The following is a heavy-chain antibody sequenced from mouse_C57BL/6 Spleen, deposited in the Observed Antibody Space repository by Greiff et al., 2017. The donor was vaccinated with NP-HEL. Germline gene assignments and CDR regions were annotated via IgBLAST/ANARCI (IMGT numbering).Heavy chain of an antibody. V-gene: IGHV14-3*01. D-gene: IGHD1-1*01. CDR2: IDPANGNT. CDR3: ARLGYYGSSYWYFDV. J-gene: IGHJ1*03. CDR1: GFIIKNTY. Sequence: EVQLVESVAELVRPGASVKLSCTASGFIIKNTYMHWVKQRPEQGLEWIGRIDPANGNTKYAPNFQGKATITADTSSNTAYLQLSSLTSEDPAIYYCARLGYYGSSYWYFDVWGTGTTVTVSS.